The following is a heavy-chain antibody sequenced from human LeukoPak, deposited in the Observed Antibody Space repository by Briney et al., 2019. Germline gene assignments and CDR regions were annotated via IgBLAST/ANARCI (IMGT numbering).Heavy chain of an antibody. CDR3: VVWVAYDILTTYPGAEYFQH. CDR1: GFTFSSFP. Sequence: GGSLRLSCAGSGFTFSSFPMNWVRQASGKGLEWISYIDYSGSTKYYADSVKGRFTISRDNAKNSAYLQMNSLRAEDTAVYYCVVWVAYDILTTYPGAEYFQHWGQGTLVSVSS. V-gene: IGHV3-48*03. J-gene: IGHJ1*01. CDR2: IDYSGSTK. D-gene: IGHD3-9*01.